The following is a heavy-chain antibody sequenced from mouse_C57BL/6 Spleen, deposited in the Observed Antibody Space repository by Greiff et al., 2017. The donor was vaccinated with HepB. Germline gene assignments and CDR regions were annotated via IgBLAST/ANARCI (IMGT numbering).Heavy chain of an antibody. CDR2: ISYDGSN. CDR1: GYSITSGYY. Sequence: EVKLLESGPGLVKPSQSLSLTCSVTGYSITSGYYWNWIRQFPGNKLAWMGYISYDGSNNYNPSFKNRIPITPDTSKNQYFLKLNSVTTKDTATYGGARDHDDYDGAGLAYWGQGTLVTVSA. V-gene: IGHV3-6*01. D-gene: IGHD2-4*01. J-gene: IGHJ3*01. CDR3: ARDHDDYDGAGLAY.